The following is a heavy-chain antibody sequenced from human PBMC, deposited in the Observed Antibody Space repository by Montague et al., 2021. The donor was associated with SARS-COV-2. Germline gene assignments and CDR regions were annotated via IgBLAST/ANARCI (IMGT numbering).Heavy chain of an antibody. J-gene: IGHJ6*02. CDR1: GGSISSGGYY. CDR2: IYYSGST. D-gene: IGHD6-19*01. CDR3: ARDPLKIAIVAVVNYYYCGLDV. Sequence: TLSLTCTVSGGSISSGGYYWSWIPQHQGKGLEWIGYIYYSGSTYYNPSLKSRVTIYVDTSKNQFSLKLSSVTAADTAGYYCARDPLKIAIVAVVNYYYCGLDVWGQGTTVTVSS. V-gene: IGHV4-31*03.